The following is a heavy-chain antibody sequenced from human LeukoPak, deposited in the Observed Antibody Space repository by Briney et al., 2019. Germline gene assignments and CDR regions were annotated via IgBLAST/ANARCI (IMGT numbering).Heavy chain of an antibody. J-gene: IGHJ5*02. CDR3: ARSGYESNWFDP. D-gene: IGHD3-3*01. CDR2: IYTSGST. Sequence: SETLSLTCTVSGGSISSYYWSWIRQPPGKGLEWIGYIYTSGSTNYNPSLKSRVTISVDTSKTQFSLKLSSVTAADTAVYYCARSGYESNWFDPWGQGTLVTVSS. CDR1: GGSISSYY. V-gene: IGHV4-4*09.